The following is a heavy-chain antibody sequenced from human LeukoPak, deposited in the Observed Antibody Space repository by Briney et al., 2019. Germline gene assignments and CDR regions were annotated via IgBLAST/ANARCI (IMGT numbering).Heavy chain of an antibody. J-gene: IGHJ4*02. CDR3: AKGVPSSGSPFDY. Sequence: PGGSLRLSCAASGFTFSNYAMSWVRQAPGKGLEWVSAISGSGGSTYSADSVKGRFTISRDNSKNTLYLQMNSLRAEDTAVYYCAKGVPSSGSPFDYWGQGTLVTVSS. CDR1: GFTFSNYA. V-gene: IGHV3-23*01. CDR2: ISGSGGST. D-gene: IGHD6-19*01.